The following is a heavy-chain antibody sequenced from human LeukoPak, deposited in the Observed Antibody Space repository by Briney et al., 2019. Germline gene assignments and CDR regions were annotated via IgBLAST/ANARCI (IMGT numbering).Heavy chain of an antibody. CDR1: GYTFTSYG. D-gene: IGHD4-17*01. Sequence: GASVTVSCKASGYTFTSYGISWVRQAPGQGLEWMGWISGYNGNTNYAQKLQGRVTMTTDTSTSTAYMELRSLRSDDTAVYYCARVIDGDPIFNWFDPWGQGTLVTVSS. CDR2: ISGYNGNT. CDR3: ARVIDGDPIFNWFDP. V-gene: IGHV1-18*01. J-gene: IGHJ5*02.